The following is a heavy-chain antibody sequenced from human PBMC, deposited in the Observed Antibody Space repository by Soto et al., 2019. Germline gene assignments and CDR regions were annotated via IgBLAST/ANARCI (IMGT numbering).Heavy chain of an antibody. CDR1: GFTFTSSA. D-gene: IGHD4-17*01. CDR3: AVIQMTTVTLFDY. CDR2: IVVGSGNT. J-gene: IGHJ4*02. V-gene: IGHV1-58*01. Sequence: QMQLVQSGPEVKKPGTSVKVSCKASGFTFTSSAVQWVRQARGQRLEWIGWIVVGSGNTNYAQKFQERVTITRDMSTSTAYMELSSLRSEDTAMYYCAVIQMTTVTLFDYWGQGTLVTVSS.